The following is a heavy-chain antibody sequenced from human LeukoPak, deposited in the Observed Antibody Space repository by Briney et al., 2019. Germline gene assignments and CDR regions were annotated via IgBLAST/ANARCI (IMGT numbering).Heavy chain of an antibody. V-gene: IGHV4-34*01. CDR3: ARGHCSSTSCHFDI. D-gene: IGHD2-2*01. CDR1: GGSFSGYY. Sequence: PSETLSLTCAVYGGSFSGYYWRWIRQPPGKGREGSGEINHSGSTNYNPSLKSRVTISVDTSKNQISLKLSSVTAADTAVYYCARGHCSSTSCHFDIWGQGTMVTVSS. J-gene: IGHJ3*02. CDR2: INHSGST.